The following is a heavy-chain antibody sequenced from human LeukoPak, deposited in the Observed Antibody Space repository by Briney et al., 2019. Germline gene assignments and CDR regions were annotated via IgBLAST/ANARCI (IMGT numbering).Heavy chain of an antibody. D-gene: IGHD2-2*02. V-gene: IGHV1-18*01. J-gene: IGHJ4*02. Sequence: ASVQVSCKASRYTFVNFGITWVRQAPGEGLEWMGWISAYNSTTNYAQNLQGTVTLTTDTSTSKAYMELRSLISDDTALYYCARTCSSSGCYMVHWGQGTLVTVSS. CDR2: ISAYNSTT. CDR3: ARTCSSSGCYMVH. CDR1: RYTFVNFG.